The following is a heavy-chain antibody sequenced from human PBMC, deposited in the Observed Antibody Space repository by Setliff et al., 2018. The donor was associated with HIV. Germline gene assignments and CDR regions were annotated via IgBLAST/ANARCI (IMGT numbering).Heavy chain of an antibody. CDR3: AKDRDTTGWYVTTQFDY. CDR2: IKQDGGEA. CDR1: GFTFSSYW. Sequence: GGSLRLSCAASGFTFSSYWMTWARQAPGKGLEWVASIKQDGGEAHYVDSLKGRFTISRDNSENTLYLQMNSLRDEDTAVYYCAKDRDTTGWYVTTQFDYWGQGKLVTVSS. D-gene: IGHD6-19*01. V-gene: IGHV3-7*04. J-gene: IGHJ4*02.